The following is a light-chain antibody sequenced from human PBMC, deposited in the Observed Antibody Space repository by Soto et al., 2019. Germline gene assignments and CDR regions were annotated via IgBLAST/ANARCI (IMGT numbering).Light chain of an antibody. Sequence: IQMTQSPSSLSTSVRDRVTITCRASQGISSYLAWYQQKPGRAPKLLIYAASTLQSGVPSRFSGSGSGTEFTLTITSLQPEDFATYYCQQLNSFPITFGQGTRLEIK. CDR2: AAS. J-gene: IGKJ5*01. CDR1: QGISSY. CDR3: QQLNSFPIT. V-gene: IGKV1-9*01.